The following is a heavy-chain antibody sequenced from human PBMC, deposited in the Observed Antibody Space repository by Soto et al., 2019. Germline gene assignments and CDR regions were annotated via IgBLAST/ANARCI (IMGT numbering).Heavy chain of an antibody. D-gene: IGHD3-16*01. J-gene: IGHJ4*02. CDR2: IYYSGST. V-gene: IGHV4-59*01. Sequence: PSETLSLTCTVSGASISSYYLSWIRQPPGKGLEWIGYIYYSGSTNYNPSHKSRVTISVDTSKNQFSLKLSSVTVADTAVYYCASRWGYYFDYWGLGTLVTVSS. CDR3: ASRWGYYFDY. CDR1: GASISSYY.